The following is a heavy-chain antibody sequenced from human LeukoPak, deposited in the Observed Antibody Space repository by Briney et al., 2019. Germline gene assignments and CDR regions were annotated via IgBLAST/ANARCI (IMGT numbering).Heavy chain of an antibody. Sequence: GGSLRLSCAASGFTFSSYAMYWVRQAPGKGLEWVAVISYDGSNKYYADSVKGRFTISRDNSKNTLYLQMNSLRAEDTAVYYCARELGYDFWSGYGYWGQGTLVTVSS. V-gene: IGHV3-30-3*01. J-gene: IGHJ4*02. CDR2: ISYDGSNK. D-gene: IGHD3-3*01. CDR1: GFTFSSYA. CDR3: ARELGYDFWSGYGY.